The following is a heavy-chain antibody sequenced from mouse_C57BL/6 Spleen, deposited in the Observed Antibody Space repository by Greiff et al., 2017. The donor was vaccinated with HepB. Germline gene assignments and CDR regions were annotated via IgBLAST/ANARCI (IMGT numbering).Heavy chain of an antibody. D-gene: IGHD1-1*01. V-gene: IGHV1-81*01. CDR2: IYPRSGNT. CDR1: GYTFTSYG. Sequence: VQLQESGAELARPGASVKLSCKASGYTFTSYGISWVKQRTGQGLEWIGEIYPRSGNTYYNEKFKGKATLTADKSSSTAYMELRSLTSEDSAVYFCARSLITTVVASNYWGQGTTLTVSS. CDR3: ARSLITTVVASNY. J-gene: IGHJ2*01.